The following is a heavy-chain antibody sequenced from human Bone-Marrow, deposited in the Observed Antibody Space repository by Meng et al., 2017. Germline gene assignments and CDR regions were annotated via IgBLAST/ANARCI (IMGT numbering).Heavy chain of an antibody. CDR2: IIPIFGTA. CDR3: ARESRDIAVAGVY. Sequence: QVHLAESGAGVKKPGSSVKCSCKDPVSSFSSYAISWVRQATGQGLEWMGGIIPIFGTANYAQKFQGRVTITADESTSTAYTELSSLRSEDTAVYYCARESRDIAVAGVYWGQGTLVTVSS. J-gene: IGHJ4*02. CDR1: VSSFSSYA. V-gene: IGHV1-69*01. D-gene: IGHD6-19*01.